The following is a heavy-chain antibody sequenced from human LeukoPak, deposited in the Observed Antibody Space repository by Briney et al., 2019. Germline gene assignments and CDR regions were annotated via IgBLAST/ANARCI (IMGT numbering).Heavy chain of an antibody. CDR1: GFTFSSYS. CDR3: ARGEINSSSRGRTYDY. J-gene: IGHJ4*02. CDR2: ISSSSSTI. V-gene: IGHV3-48*04. Sequence: GGSLRLSCAASGFTFSSYSMNWVRQAPGKGLEWVSYISSSSSTIYYADSVKGRFTISRDNAKNSLYLQMNSLRAEDTAVYYCARGEINSSSRGRTYDYWGQGTLVTVSS. D-gene: IGHD6-13*01.